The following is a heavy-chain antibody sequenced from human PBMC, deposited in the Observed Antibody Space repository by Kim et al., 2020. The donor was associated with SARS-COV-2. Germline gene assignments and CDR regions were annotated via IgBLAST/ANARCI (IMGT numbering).Heavy chain of an antibody. Sequence: GGSLRLSCTTSGFTFFGHAMSWVRQAPGKGLEWVSSIDDSDGTTYYADSVKGRFSISRDDSRNTLYLQMSALRANDTATYYCPKGGWGWIWDYWGQGTLV. V-gene: IGHV3-23*01. J-gene: IGHJ4*02. CDR1: GFTFFGHA. D-gene: IGHD2-21*01. CDR3: PKGGWGWIWDY. CDR2: IDDSDGTT.